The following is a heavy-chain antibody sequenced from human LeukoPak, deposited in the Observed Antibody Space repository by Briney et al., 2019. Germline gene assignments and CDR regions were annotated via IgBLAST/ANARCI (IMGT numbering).Heavy chain of an antibody. J-gene: IGHJ6*02. Sequence: GGSLRLSCAASGFTFSNAWMSWVRQAPGKGLEWVGRIKSKTDGGTTDYAAPVKGRFTISRDDSKNTLYLQMNSLKTQDTAVYYCTTDLGDGYNWGSMDVWGQGITVTVSS. CDR3: TTDLGDGYNWGSMDV. CDR2: IKSKTDGGTT. D-gene: IGHD5-24*01. V-gene: IGHV3-15*01. CDR1: GFTFSNAW.